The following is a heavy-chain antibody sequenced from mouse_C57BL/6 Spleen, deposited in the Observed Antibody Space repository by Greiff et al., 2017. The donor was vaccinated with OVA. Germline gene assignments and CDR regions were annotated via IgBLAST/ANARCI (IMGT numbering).Heavy chain of an antibody. J-gene: IGHJ4*01. D-gene: IGHD3-2*02. Sequence: VQLQQSGAELVRPGTSVKVSCKASGYAFTNYLIEWVKQRPGQGLEWIGVINPGSGGTNYNEKFKGKATLTADKSSSTAYMQLSSLTSEDSAVYCCARGSSGYAYAMDYWGQGTSVTVSS. CDR3: ARGSSGYAYAMDY. CDR1: GYAFTNYL. CDR2: INPGSGGT. V-gene: IGHV1-54*01.